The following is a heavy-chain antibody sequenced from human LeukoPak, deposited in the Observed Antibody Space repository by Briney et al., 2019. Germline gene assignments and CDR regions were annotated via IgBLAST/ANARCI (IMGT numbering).Heavy chain of an antibody. CDR3: ARTSHESVLYWSDP. Sequence: ASVKVSCKASGYTFTSYGISWVRQAPGQGLEWMGWISAYNGNTNYAQKLQGRVTMTTDTSTSTAYMELRSLRSDDTAMYYCARTSHESVLYWSDPWGQGTLVAVSS. CDR1: GYTFTSYG. V-gene: IGHV1-18*01. CDR2: ISAYNGNT. J-gene: IGHJ5*02. D-gene: IGHD3-16*01.